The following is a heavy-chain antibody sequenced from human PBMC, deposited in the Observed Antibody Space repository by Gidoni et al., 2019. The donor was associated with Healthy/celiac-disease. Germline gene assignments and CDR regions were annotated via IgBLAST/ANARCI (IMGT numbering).Heavy chain of an antibody. D-gene: IGHD2-15*01. CDR1: GYSFTSYW. J-gene: IGHJ4*02. CDR3: ARRYCSGGSCYHVDY. Sequence: EVQLAQSGAEVKKPGESLKISCKGSGYSFTSYWIGWVRQMPGKGLDWMGIIYPGDSDTSYSPSFQGQVTISADKSISTAYLQWSSLKASDTAMYYCARRYCSGGSCYHVDYWGQGTLVTVSS. V-gene: IGHV5-51*01. CDR2: IYPGDSDT.